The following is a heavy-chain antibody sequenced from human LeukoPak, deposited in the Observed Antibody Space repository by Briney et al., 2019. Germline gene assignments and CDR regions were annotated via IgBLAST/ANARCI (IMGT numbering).Heavy chain of an antibody. V-gene: IGHV3-23*01. CDR2: ISGTGGST. J-gene: IGHJ4*02. Sequence: GGSLRLSCPASGFTFNNYAMIWVRQAPGKGLEWVSGISGTGGSTFYADSVKGRFRISRDNSKNTLYLQMNGLRVDDTAVYYCAKGVQWAVPGSCLDSRGLGTLVTVSS. CDR3: AKGVQWAVPGSCLDS. D-gene: IGHD6-19*01. CDR1: GFTFNNYA.